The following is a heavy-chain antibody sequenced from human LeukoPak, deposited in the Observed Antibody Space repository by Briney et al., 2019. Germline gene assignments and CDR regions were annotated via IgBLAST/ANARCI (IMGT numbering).Heavy chain of an antibody. V-gene: IGHV3-23*01. CDR1: GFTFSNYA. D-gene: IGHD3-10*01. Sequence: PGGSLRLSCAASGFTFSNYAMSWVRQAPGKGLEWVSALSDSGGTTYYADSVKGRFTISRDNSKNTLYLQMNSLRAEDTAVYYCAKDRYYGSGSYLSYYYGMDVWGQGTTVTVSS. CDR2: LSDSGGTT. J-gene: IGHJ6*02. CDR3: AKDRYYGSGSYLSYYYGMDV.